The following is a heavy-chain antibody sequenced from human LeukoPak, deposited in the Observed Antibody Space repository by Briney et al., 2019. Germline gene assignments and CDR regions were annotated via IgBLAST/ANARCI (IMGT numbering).Heavy chain of an antibody. Sequence: GASVKVSCKASGYTFTSYDINWVRQATGQGLEWMGWMNPNSGNTGYAQKFQGRVTMTRNTSISTAYMELSSLRSEDTAVYYCARGRESYDILTGYYVYWGQGTLVTVSS. D-gene: IGHD3-9*01. V-gene: IGHV1-8*01. CDR2: MNPNSGNT. CDR3: ARGRESYDILTGYYVY. CDR1: GYTFTSYD. J-gene: IGHJ4*02.